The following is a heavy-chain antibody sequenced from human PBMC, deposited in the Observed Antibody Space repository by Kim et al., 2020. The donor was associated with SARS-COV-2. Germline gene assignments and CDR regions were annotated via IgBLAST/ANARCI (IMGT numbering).Heavy chain of an antibody. CDR3: ARSCAYPDY. D-gene: IGHD3-16*01. CDR1: GFTFSSCR. Sequence: GGSLRLSCAASGFTFSSCRMHWVRQAPGKGLVWVSRINSDGSITNYADSVKGRFTISRDNAKNTLFLQMNSLRAEDTAVYYCARSCAYPDYWGQGTLVTV. CDR2: INSDGSIT. V-gene: IGHV3-74*01. J-gene: IGHJ4*02.